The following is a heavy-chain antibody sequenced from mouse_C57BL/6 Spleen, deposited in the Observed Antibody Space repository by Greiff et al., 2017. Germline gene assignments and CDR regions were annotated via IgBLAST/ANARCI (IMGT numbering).Heavy chain of an antibody. J-gene: IGHJ1*03. CDR2: IYPGSGNT. Sequence: QVQLQQSGAELVRPGASVKLSCKASGYTFTDYYINWVKQRPGQGLEWIARIYPGSGNTDYNEKFKGKGTLTAEKSSRTAYMQLSSLTSEDSAVYFCAREYGSSYRYFDVWGTGTTVTVSS. D-gene: IGHD1-1*01. CDR1: GYTFTDYY. V-gene: IGHV1-76*01. CDR3: AREYGSSYRYFDV.